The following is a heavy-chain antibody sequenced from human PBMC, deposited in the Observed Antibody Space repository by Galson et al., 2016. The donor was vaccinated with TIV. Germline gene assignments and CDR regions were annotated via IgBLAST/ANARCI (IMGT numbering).Heavy chain of an antibody. CDR3: AREIPGGTTDLDC. CDR1: GFAFSNYW. J-gene: IGHJ4*02. CDR2: IKDDGSDN. D-gene: IGHD1-14*01. Sequence: LRLSCAASGFAFSNYWMSWVRQAPGKGLEWVANIKDDGSDNDYVDSVWGRFTISRDNAKNSLFLQINSLRVEDTAVYYCAREIPGGTTDLDCWGQGTLVTVSS. V-gene: IGHV3-7*01.